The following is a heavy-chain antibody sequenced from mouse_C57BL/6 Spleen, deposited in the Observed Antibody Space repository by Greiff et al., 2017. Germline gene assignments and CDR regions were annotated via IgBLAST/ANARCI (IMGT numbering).Heavy chain of an antibody. D-gene: IGHD2-4*01. J-gene: IGHJ3*01. CDR2: IHPNSGST. Sequence: QVQLQQPGAELVKPGASVKLSCKASGYTFTSYWMHWVKPRPGQGLEWIGMIHPNSGSTNYNEKFKSKATLTVDKSSSTAYMQLRSLTSEDSAVYYCAGALYYDYDGAWFAYWGQGTLVTVSA. CDR1: GYTFTSYW. CDR3: AGALYYDYDGAWFAY. V-gene: IGHV1-64*01.